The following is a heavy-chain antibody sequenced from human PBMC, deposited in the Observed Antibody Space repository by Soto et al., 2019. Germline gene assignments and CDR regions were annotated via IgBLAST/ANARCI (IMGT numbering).Heavy chain of an antibody. CDR2: IYYTGIT. CDR3: ARWLFSYPTGFDP. V-gene: IGHV4-59*01. Sequence: SETLSLTCTVSYASINNYHWTWFRQPPGKGLEWIAYIYYTGITNFNPSLKSRVTISMDTSKNQFSLKLRSVTAADTAVDYCARWLFSYPTGFDPRGQGTLVTLSS. D-gene: IGHD1-26*01. CDR1: YASINNYH. J-gene: IGHJ5*02.